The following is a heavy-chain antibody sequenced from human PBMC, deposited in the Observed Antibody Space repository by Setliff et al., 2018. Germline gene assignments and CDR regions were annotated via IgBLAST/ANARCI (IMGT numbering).Heavy chain of an antibody. D-gene: IGHD2-8*01. CDR1: GDTFSTYA. J-gene: IGHJ4*02. CDR3: SRLVRYCSTTTCQRASGAEV. CDR2: IIPLLETA. Sequence: SVKVSCKASGDTFSTYALSWVRQAPGQGLEWMGGIIPLLETAKYAQKFQGRVSMTTDTSTNTAYMELSNLRYDDTAIYYCSRLVRYCSTTTCQRASGAEVWGQGTLVTVS. V-gene: IGHV1-69*05.